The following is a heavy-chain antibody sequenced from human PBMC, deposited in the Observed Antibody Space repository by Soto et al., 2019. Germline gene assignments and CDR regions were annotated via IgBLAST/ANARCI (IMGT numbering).Heavy chain of an antibody. CDR3: AREWGLLPYYVMNV. V-gene: IGHV4-61*03. Sequence: PSETLSLTCIVSGDYVTSGSYYWTWLRQPPGKGLEWIGYISYTGRTKYNPSLQSRVTISVDTSKNDFSLNLSSVTAVDTAVYFCAREWGLLPYYVMNVWGHGTAVTVSS. CDR1: GDYVTSGSYY. CDR2: ISYTGRT. D-gene: IGHD7-27*01. J-gene: IGHJ6*02.